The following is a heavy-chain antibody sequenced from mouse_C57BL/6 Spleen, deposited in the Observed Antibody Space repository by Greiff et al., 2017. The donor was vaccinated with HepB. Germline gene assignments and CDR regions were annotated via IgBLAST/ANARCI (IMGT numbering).Heavy chain of an antibody. V-gene: IGHV5-17*01. CDR2: ISSGSSTI. D-gene: IGHD1-1*01. CDR3: ARLGFTTVVATDYYAMDY. J-gene: IGHJ4*01. Sequence: EVQLVESGGGLVKPGGSLKLSCAASGFTFSDYGMHWVRQAPEKGLEWVAYISSGSSTIYYADTVKGRFTISRDNAKNTLFLQMTSLRSEDTAMYYCARLGFTTVVATDYYAMDYWGQGTSVTVSS. CDR1: GFTFSDYG.